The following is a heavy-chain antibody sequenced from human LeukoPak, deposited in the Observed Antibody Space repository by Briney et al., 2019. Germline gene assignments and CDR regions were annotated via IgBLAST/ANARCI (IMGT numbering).Heavy chain of an antibody. CDR3: ARGFGSSTSYVSDFDF. CDR1: GGTFSSYG. J-gene: IGHJ4*02. CDR2: IIPILDIT. Sequence: SVKVSCKASGGTFSSYGISWVRQAPGQGLEWMGRIIPILDITNYAQKIQGRVTITADKSTSTAYMELSSLRSEDTAVYFCARGFGSSTSYVSDFDFWGQGTLVTVSS. V-gene: IGHV1-69*04. D-gene: IGHD3-16*01.